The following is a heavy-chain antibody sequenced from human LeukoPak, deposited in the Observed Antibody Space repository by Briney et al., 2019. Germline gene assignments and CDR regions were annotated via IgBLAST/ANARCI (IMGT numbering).Heavy chain of an antibody. CDR2: ISTSSSYI. V-gene: IGHV3-21*01. J-gene: IGHJ4*02. CDR3: ARDQDWNDRGGLDY. CDR1: GFAFSSHT. Sequence: GGSLRLSCAASGFAFSSHTMNWVRQAPGKGLEWVSFISTSSSYIYYADSVKGRFTISRDNSKNSLYLQMSSLRAEDTAVYYCARDQDWNDRGGLDYWGQGTLVIVSS. D-gene: IGHD1-1*01.